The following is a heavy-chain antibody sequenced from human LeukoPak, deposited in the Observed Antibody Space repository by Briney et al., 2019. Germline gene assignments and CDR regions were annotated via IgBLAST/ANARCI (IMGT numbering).Heavy chain of an antibody. CDR1: GFTFSSYA. V-gene: IGHV3-23*01. CDR3: ARGLTIFGVSI. Sequence: GGSLRLSCAASGFTFSSYAMSWVRQAPGKGLEWVSAISGSGGSTYYADSVKGRFTISRDNSKNTLYLQMNSLRAEDTAVYYCARGLTIFGVSIWGQGTMVTVSS. J-gene: IGHJ3*02. CDR2: ISGSGGST. D-gene: IGHD3-3*01.